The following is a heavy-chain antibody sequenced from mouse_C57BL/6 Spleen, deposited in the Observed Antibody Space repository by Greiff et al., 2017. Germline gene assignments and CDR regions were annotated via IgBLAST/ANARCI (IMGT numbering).Heavy chain of an antibody. J-gene: IGHJ4*01. Sequence: QVTLKESGPGILQPSQTLSLTCSFSGFSLSTFGMGVGWIRQPSGKGLEWLAHIWWDDDKYYNPALKSRLTISKDTSKNQVFLKIANVDTADTATYYCARTYYYGSSYYAMDYWGQGTSVTVSS. V-gene: IGHV8-8*01. CDR2: IWWDDDK. CDR3: ARTYYYGSSYYAMDY. D-gene: IGHD1-1*01. CDR1: GFSLSTFGMG.